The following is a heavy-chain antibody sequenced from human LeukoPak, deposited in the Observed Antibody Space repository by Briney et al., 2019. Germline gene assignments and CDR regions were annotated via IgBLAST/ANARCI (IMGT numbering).Heavy chain of an antibody. Sequence: GGSLRLSCAAAGFNFRIYGMHWVRQAPGKGLEWVAVAYDDGSNQYYADSVKGRFTISRDNSKNTLYLQMNSLRAEDTAVYYCAKPTVTTRGAFDIWGQGTMVTVSS. V-gene: IGHV3-30*02. CDR3: AKPTVTTRGAFDI. D-gene: IGHD4-17*01. CDR2: AYDDGSNQ. J-gene: IGHJ3*02. CDR1: GFNFRIYG.